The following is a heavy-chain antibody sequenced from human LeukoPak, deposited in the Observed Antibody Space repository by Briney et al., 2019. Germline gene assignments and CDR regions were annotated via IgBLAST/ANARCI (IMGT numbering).Heavy chain of an antibody. CDR3: ARVRQQLVRFHAFDI. J-gene: IGHJ3*02. Sequence: QAGGSLRLSCAASGFTFDDYAMHWVRQAPGKGLEWVSGISWNSGSIGYADSVKGRFTISRDNAKNSLYLQMNSLRAEDTAVYYCARVRQQLVRFHAFDIWGQGTMVTVSS. V-gene: IGHV3-9*01. CDR1: GFTFDDYA. D-gene: IGHD6-13*01. CDR2: ISWNSGSI.